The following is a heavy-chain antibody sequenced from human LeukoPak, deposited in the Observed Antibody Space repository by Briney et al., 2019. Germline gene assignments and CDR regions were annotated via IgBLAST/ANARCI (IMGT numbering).Heavy chain of an antibody. J-gene: IGHJ6*02. V-gene: IGHV3-33*01. Sequence: QPGGSLRLSCAASGFTFNTHGMHWVRQAPGKGLEWVAIIWYDGSIKYYSDSVKGRFTISRDNSKNTLNLRMNSLRAEDTAVYYCVRVSCTGSRCKPYPYYDMDVWDQGTTVTVSS. CDR1: GFTFNTHG. CDR3: VRVSCTGSRCKPYPYYDMDV. D-gene: IGHD2-15*01. CDR2: IWYDGSIK.